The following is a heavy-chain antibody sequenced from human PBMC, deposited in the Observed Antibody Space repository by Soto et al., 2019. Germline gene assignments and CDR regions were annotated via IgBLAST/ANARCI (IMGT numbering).Heavy chain of an antibody. Sequence: QVQLVESGGGVVQPGRSLRLSCAASGFTFSSYAMHWVRQAPGKGLEWVAVISYDGSNKYYADSVKGRFTISRDNSKNTLYLQMNSLRAEDTAVYYCARGVLIAARPSYYYYGMDVWGQGTTVTVSS. CDR1: GFTFSSYA. D-gene: IGHD6-6*01. CDR2: ISYDGSNK. CDR3: ARGVLIAARPSYYYYGMDV. V-gene: IGHV3-30-3*01. J-gene: IGHJ6*02.